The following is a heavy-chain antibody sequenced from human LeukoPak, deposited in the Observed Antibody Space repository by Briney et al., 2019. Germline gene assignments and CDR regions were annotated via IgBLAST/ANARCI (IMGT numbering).Heavy chain of an antibody. J-gene: IGHJ5*02. V-gene: IGHV1-69*06. CDR3: ARVSFTMVRGVIISGPNWFDP. CDR1: GGTFSIYA. Sequence: SVKVSCKASGGTFSIYAISWVRRAPGQGREWMGGIIPIFGTANYAQKFQGRVTITADKSTSTAYMELSSLRSEDTAVYYCARVSFTMVRGVIISGPNWFDPWGQGTLVTVSS. CDR2: IIPIFGTA. D-gene: IGHD3-10*01.